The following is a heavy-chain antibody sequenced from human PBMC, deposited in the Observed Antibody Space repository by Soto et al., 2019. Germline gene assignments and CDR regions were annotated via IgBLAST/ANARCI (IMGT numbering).Heavy chain of an antibody. V-gene: IGHV1-2*02. CDR2: ISPNSGAT. CDR1: GDTFTAYF. Sequence: ASVKVSCKAPGDTFTAYFILWVRQAPGQGLEWMGWISPNSGATHYAQKFQGRVTMTSDTSISSAYMELTGLTSDDTAVYYCATDTRYRSRWTYYTDYGLDVWGQGTTVTVSS. CDR3: ATDTRYRSRWTYYTDYGLDV. D-gene: IGHD6-13*01. J-gene: IGHJ6*02.